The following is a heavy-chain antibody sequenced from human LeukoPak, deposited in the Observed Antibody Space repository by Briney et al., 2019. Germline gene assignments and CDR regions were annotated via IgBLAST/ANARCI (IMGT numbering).Heavy chain of an antibody. V-gene: IGHV3-30*04. CDR1: GFIFSNYA. CDR2: ISYDGSNK. Sequence: GGSLRLSCAASGFIFSNYAIHWVRQAPGKGLHWVAVISYDGSNKYYADSVKGRFTISRDNSKNTLYLQMNSLRAEDTAVYYCAKDLLYGGYVDYWGQGTLVTVSS. J-gene: IGHJ4*02. D-gene: IGHD4/OR15-4a*01. CDR3: AKDLLYGGYVDY.